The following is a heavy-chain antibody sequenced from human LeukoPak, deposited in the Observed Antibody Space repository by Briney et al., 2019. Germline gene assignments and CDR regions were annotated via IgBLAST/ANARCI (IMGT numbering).Heavy chain of an antibody. J-gene: IGHJ6*02. CDR2: ISISSSYI. Sequence: GGSLRLSCAASGFTFSSYDMNWVRQAPGKGLEWVSSISISSSYIYYADSVKGRFTISRDNAKNSLYLQMNSLRAEDTAVYFCARDNRRQREQWLTTSYGMDVWGQGTTVTVSS. CDR3: ARDNRRQREQWLTTSYGMDV. D-gene: IGHD6-19*01. V-gene: IGHV3-21*01. CDR1: GFTFSSYD.